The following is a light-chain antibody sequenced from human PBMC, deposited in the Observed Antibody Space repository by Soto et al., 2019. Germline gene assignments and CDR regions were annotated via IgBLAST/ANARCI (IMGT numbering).Light chain of an antibody. CDR3: LQDYNFPLT. CDR2: SAS. V-gene: IGKV1-6*01. J-gene: IGKJ4*01. Sequence: AIQMTQFPSSLSASIGDRVTFTCRASQAISIDLGWYHQKPGKAPTLLIYSASNLQSGVPSRFSGSGSGTDFTLTISRLQPEDFATYYCLQDYNFPLTFGGGTKVEIK. CDR1: QAISID.